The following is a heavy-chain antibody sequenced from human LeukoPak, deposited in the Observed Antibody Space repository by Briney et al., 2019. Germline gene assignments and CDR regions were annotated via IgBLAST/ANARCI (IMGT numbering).Heavy chain of an antibody. CDR3: AKDRAPFEEQWLPSVDY. Sequence: GGSLRLSCAASGFTFSSYAMSWVRQAPGKGLEWVPAISGSGGSTYYADSVKGRFTISRDNSKNTLYLQMNSLRAEDTAVYYCAKDRAPFEEQWLPSVDYWGQGTLVTVSS. D-gene: IGHD6-19*01. CDR1: GFTFSSYA. V-gene: IGHV3-23*01. J-gene: IGHJ4*02. CDR2: ISGSGGST.